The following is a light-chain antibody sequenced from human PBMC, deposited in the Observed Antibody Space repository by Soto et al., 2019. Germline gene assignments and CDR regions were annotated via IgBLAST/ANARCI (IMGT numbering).Light chain of an antibody. Sequence: IVLTQSPGTLSLSPGERATFSCRASQSVSSSYIAWYQQKRGQAPRRLIYGASIRATGIPDRFSGSGSGTDFTLTISRLQSEDFAVYYCQQYNNWPPSITFGQGTRLEIK. CDR2: GAS. CDR1: QSVSSSY. CDR3: QQYNNWPPSIT. V-gene: IGKV3-20*01. J-gene: IGKJ5*01.